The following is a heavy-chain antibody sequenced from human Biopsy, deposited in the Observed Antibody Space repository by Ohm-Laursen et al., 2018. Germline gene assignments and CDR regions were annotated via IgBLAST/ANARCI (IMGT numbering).Heavy chain of an antibody. J-gene: IGHJ3*01. V-gene: IGHV4-4*07. CDR2: IYPGGIT. Sequence: SQTLSLTCNVLSGAINNNYWSCIRQPAGKGLERIGRIYPGGITTYNPSLKSRVTMSVDTSKKQPSLTLRSVIAADTAMYYCASVVLGPTNDAFDLWGQETVVVVSS. D-gene: IGHD3-22*01. CDR1: SGAINNNY. CDR3: ASVVLGPTNDAFDL.